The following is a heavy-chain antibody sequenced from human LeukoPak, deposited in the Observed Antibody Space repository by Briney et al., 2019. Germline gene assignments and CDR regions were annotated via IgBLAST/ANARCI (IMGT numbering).Heavy chain of an antibody. CDR3: ARGPVFGELLT. CDR1: GGSISSYY. D-gene: IGHD3-10*02. J-gene: IGHJ4*02. Sequence: SETLSLTCTVSGGSISSYYWSWIRQPPGKGLEWIGYIYYSGSTNYNPSPKSRVTISVDTSKNQFSLKLSSVTAADTAVYYCARGPVFGELLTWGQGTLVTVSS. V-gene: IGHV4-59*01. CDR2: IYYSGST.